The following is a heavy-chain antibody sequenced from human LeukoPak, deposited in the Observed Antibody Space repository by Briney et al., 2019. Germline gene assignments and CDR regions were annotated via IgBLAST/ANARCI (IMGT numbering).Heavy chain of an antibody. CDR1: GFTFSSYA. D-gene: IGHD2/OR15-2a*01. CDR3: ARDSPSNSAFDY. J-gene: IGHJ4*02. CDR2: ISYDGSNK. V-gene: IGHV3-30-3*01. Sequence: GGSLRLSCTASGFTFSSYAMHWVRQAPGKGLEWVAVISYDGSNKYYADSVKGRFTISRDNSKNTLYLQMNSLRAEDTAVYYCARDSPSNSAFDYWGQGTLVTVSS.